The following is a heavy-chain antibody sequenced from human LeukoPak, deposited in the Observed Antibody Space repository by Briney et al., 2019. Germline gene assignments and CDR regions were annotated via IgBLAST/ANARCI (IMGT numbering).Heavy chain of an antibody. D-gene: IGHD6-6*01. CDR3: ARGRGQLVPLYYFDY. CDR1: GGSISSRSYY. J-gene: IGHJ4*02. V-gene: IGHV4-39*07. CDR2: IYYSGST. Sequence: PSETLSLTCTVSGGSISSRSYYWGWIRQPPGKGLEWIGSIYYSGSTYYNPSLKSRVTISVDTSKNQFSLKLSSVTAADTAVYYCARGRGQLVPLYYFDYWGQGTLVTVSS.